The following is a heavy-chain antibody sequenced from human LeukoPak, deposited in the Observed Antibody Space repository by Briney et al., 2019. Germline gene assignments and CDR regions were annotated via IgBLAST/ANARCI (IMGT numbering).Heavy chain of an antibody. V-gene: IGHV1-46*01. D-gene: IGHD3-22*01. Sequence: ASVKVSCKASGYTFTSYYMHWVRQAPGQGLEWMGIINPSGGSTSYAQKFQGRVPMTRDTSTSTVYMELSSLRSEDTAVYYCARDGNYYYDSSGYYGDDYWGQGTLVTVSS. CDR1: GYTFTSYY. J-gene: IGHJ4*02. CDR2: INPSGGST. CDR3: ARDGNYYYDSSGYYGDDY.